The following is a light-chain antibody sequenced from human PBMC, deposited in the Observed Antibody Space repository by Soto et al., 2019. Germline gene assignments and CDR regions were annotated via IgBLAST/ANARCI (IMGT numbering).Light chain of an antibody. J-gene: IGKJ1*01. CDR2: DAS. CDR3: QQYNSYRT. V-gene: IGKV1-5*01. CDR1: QSISSY. Sequence: DIQMTQSPSCLSASVGDRVTITCRASQSISSYLNWYQQKPGKAPKLLIYDASSLESGVPSRFSGSGSGTEFTLTISSLQPDDFATYYCQQYNSYRTFGQGTKVDIK.